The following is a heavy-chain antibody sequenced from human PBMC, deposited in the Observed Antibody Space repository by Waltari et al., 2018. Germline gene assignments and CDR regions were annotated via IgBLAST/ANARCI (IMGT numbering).Heavy chain of an antibody. D-gene: IGHD3-3*01. J-gene: IGHJ4*02. V-gene: IGHV4-34*01. Sequence: QVHLQQWGAGLLKPSDTLALTCAVYGASFGYYSWGWIRQTPGRGLEWIADIYHDGTVGYNPSIRSRVTISVDPAKNQFALNMRSLTAADTAVYYCAKGGRARNTQFGVVFMRLFDSWGRGTLVTVSS. CDR1: GASFGYYS. CDR2: IYHDGTV. CDR3: AKGGRARNTQFGVVFMRLFDS.